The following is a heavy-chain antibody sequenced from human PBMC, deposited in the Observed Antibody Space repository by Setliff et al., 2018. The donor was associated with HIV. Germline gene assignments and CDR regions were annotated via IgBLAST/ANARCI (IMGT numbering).Heavy chain of an antibody. CDR2: IYDSGST. CDR1: GASISNSNSY. V-gene: IGHV4-39*01. Sequence: SETLSLTCNVYGASISNSNSYWGWIRQPPGKRLEWLGSIYDSGSTSYNPSLSSRLTISVDTPKNQVSLRLSSVTVADTAVYYCASQGRSGWLWGGFVSWGQGTLVTVSS. D-gene: IGHD6-19*01. CDR3: ASQGRSGWLWGGFVS. J-gene: IGHJ4*02.